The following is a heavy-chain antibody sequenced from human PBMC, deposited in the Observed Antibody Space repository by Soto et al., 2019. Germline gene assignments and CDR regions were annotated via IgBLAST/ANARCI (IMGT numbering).Heavy chain of an antibody. CDR1: GGTFSSYA. Sequence: QVQLVQSGAEVKKPGSSVKVSCKASGGTFSSYAISWVRQAPGQGLEWMGGIIPIFGTANYAQKFQGRVTITADESTSTAYMELSSPRSEDTAVYYCARDSGITGTTLKGYYFDFWGQGTLVTVSS. CDR3: ARDSGITGTTLKGYYFDF. D-gene: IGHD1-7*01. V-gene: IGHV1-69*01. CDR2: IIPIFGTA. J-gene: IGHJ4*02.